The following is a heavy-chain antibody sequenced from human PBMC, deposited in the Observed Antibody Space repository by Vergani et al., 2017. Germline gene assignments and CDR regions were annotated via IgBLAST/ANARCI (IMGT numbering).Heavy chain of an antibody. V-gene: IGHV4-38-2*02. J-gene: IGHJ4*02. CDR2: IYHSGST. CDR3: ARESLYCSGGSGYSNDFDY. D-gene: IGHD2-15*01. CDR1: GYSISSGYY. Sequence: VQLQESGPGLVKPSETLSLTCTVSGYSISSGYYWGWIRQPPGKGLEWIGSIYHSGSTYYNPSLKSRGSISVDTSKNQFSLKLSSVTAADTAVYYCARESLYCSGGSGYSNDFDYWGQGTLVTVSS.